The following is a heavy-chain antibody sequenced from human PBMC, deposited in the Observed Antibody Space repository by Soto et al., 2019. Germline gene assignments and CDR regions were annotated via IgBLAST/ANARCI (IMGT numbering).Heavy chain of an antibody. CDR2: INHSGST. D-gene: IGHD3-3*01. V-gene: IGHV4-34*01. CDR3: ARSGLRFLERALDY. CDR1: GGSFSGYY. J-gene: IGHJ4*02. Sequence: QAQLQQWGAGLLKPSETLSLTCAVYGGSFSGYYWSWIRQPPGKGLEWIGEINHSGSTNYNPSLKSRVTISVDTSKNQFSLKLSSVTAADTAVYYCARSGLRFLERALDYWGQGTLVTVSS.